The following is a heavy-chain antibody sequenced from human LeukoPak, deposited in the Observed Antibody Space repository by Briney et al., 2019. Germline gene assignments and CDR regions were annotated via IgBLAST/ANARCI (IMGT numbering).Heavy chain of an antibody. CDR3: TTDRYS. V-gene: IGHV3-15*01. CDR1: KLPVSGDF. CDR2: LNSRGHGETT. Sequence: AGVSLRLSYVASKLPVSGDFMSWLRLAPGKGLEWGGSLNSRGHGETTDYGATVKGRFTISRDDSENTLFLQMNSLKAEDTAVYYCTTDRYSWGQGTLVTVSS. J-gene: IGHJ4*02.